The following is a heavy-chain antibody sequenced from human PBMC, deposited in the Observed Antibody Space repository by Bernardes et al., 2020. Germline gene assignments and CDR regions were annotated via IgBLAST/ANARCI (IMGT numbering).Heavy chain of an antibody. Sequence: GGSLRLSCAASGFAFGSSWIHWVRQSPGTGLMWVSRISDDERTTHYADSVQGRFTISRDNAKNTLYLQMNTLRAEDTAVYYCTRQNKYGFDYWGQGALVTVSS. CDR1: GFAFGSSW. CDR3: TRQNKYGFDY. D-gene: IGHD2-8*01. J-gene: IGHJ4*02. V-gene: IGHV3-74*01. CDR2: ISDDERTT.